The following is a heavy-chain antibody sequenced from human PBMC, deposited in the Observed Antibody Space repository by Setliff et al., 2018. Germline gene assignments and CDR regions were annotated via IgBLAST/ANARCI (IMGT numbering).Heavy chain of an antibody. CDR2: IFHSGRT. D-gene: IGHD5-18*01. CDR3: AKDVGDGYGVDAYASGGFDI. Sequence: SETLSLTCGVSGYSISTPYYWGWIRQTPGKGLEWIGSIFHSGRTYYNPSLKSRVTMSLDTSKSQFSLKLSSVTAADTAVYYCAKDVGDGYGVDAYASGGFDIWGQGTLVTVS. CDR1: GYSISTPYY. J-gene: IGHJ3*02. V-gene: IGHV4-38-2*02.